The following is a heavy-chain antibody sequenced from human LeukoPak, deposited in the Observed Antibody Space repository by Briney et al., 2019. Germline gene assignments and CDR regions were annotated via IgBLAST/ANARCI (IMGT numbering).Heavy chain of an antibody. Sequence: GGSLRLSCAASGFTFSSYWMSWVRQAPGKGLEWVANLNQFGSEKWYVDSVKGRFTISRDNAKNSLYLQMNSLRGDDTAVYYCARDGLPVALDKWGQGTLVTVSS. D-gene: IGHD2-2*01. CDR2: LNQFGSEK. CDR3: ARDGLPVALDK. CDR1: GFTFSSYW. V-gene: IGHV3-7*01. J-gene: IGHJ4*02.